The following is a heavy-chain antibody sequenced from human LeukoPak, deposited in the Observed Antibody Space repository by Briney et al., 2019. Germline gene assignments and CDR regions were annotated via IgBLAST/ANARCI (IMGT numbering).Heavy chain of an antibody. V-gene: IGHV4-30-2*01. J-gene: IGHJ5*02. CDR1: GVSISSGGYS. CDR3: ARDRGAEYCSSTSCYRDNWFDP. CDR2: IYHSGST. D-gene: IGHD2-2*02. Sequence: SETLSLTCAVSGVSISSGGYSWRWLRQPPGKGLEWIGNIYHSGSTYYNPSLKSRVTISVDRSKNQFSLKLSSVTAADTAVYYCARDRGAEYCSSTSCYRDNWFDPWGQGTLVTVSS.